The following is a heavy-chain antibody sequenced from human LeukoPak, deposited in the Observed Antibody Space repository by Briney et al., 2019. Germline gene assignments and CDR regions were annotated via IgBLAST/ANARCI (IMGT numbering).Heavy chain of an antibody. CDR3: AKDRITMVRGAHDY. CDR2: TRYDESIK. V-gene: IGHV3-30*02. D-gene: IGHD3-10*01. Sequence: GGSLRLSCAASGFTFTNYGMHWVRQAPGKGLQWVAFTRYDESIKYYADSVKGRFTVSRDNSKNTLYLQMHSLRAEDTAVYYCAKDRITMVRGAHDYWGQGTLVTVSS. CDR1: GFTFTNYG. J-gene: IGHJ4*02.